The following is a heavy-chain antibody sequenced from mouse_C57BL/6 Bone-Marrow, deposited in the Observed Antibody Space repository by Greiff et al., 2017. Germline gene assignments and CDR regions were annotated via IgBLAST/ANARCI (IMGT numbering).Heavy chain of an antibody. CDR3: AREFITKPAWFAY. D-gene: IGHD1-1*01. J-gene: IGHJ3*01. CDR1: GYTFTDYY. V-gene: IGHV1-26*01. CDR2: INPNNGGT. Sequence: VQLQQSGPELVKPGASVKISCKASGYTFTDYYMNWVKQSHGKSLEWIGDINPNNGGTSYNQKFKGKATLTVDKSSSTAYMELRSLTSEDSAVYYCAREFITKPAWFAYWGQGTLVTVSA.